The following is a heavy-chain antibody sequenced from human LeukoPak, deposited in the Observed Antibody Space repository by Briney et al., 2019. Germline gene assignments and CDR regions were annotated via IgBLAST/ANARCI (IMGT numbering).Heavy chain of an antibody. V-gene: IGHV3-23*01. CDR3: ARYRGSGCFDP. D-gene: IGHD1-26*01. CDR1: RFTFSSYA. Sequence: PGGSLRLSCAASRFTFSSYAMSWVRQAPGKGLEWVSAISGSGGRTYYADSVKGRFTISRDNAKNSLYLQMNSLRAEDTAVYFCARYRGSGCFDPWGQGTLVTVSS. J-gene: IGHJ5*02. CDR2: ISGSGGRT.